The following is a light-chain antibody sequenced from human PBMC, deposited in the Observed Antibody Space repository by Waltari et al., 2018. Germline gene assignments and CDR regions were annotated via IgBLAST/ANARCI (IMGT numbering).Light chain of an antibody. CDR2: DVR. CDR1: SSDIGRYAI. V-gene: IGLV2-23*02. Sequence: QSALTQPAAVSGSPGQSVTISCTGASSDIGRYAIVSWYQQHPGNAPQLVISDVRKRPSGVSDRFSGSKSGDTASLTISGLQFEDEADYYCCSYAGNYVWVFGGGTRLTVL. J-gene: IGLJ3*02. CDR3: CSYAGNYVWV.